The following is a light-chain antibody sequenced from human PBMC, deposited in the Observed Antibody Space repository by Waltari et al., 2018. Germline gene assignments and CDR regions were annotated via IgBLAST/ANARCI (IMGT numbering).Light chain of an antibody. V-gene: IGLV3-25*03. Sequence: SYEVTQPPSVSVSPGQTASISCSGDALAKQYAYWYQQKPGQAPVLVMYKDTERPSGIPERFSGSSSETSVTLTISAVQTEDEADDYCQSADSSGTSWVFGGGTKLTVL. CDR3: QSADSSGTSWV. CDR1: ALAKQY. J-gene: IGLJ3*02. CDR2: KDT.